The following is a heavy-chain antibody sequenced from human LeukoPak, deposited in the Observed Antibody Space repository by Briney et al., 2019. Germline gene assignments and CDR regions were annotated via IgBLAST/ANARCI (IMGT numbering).Heavy chain of an antibody. CDR1: GYTLTELS. CDR3: ATGDPNWNWGRMYFDY. Sequence: ASVKVSCTVSGYTLTELSMHWVRQAPGKGLEWMGGFDPEDGETIYAQKFQGRVTMTEDTSTDTAYMELSSLRSEDTAVYYCATGDPNWNWGRMYFDYWGQGTLVTVSS. D-gene: IGHD1-7*01. V-gene: IGHV1-24*01. J-gene: IGHJ4*02. CDR2: FDPEDGET.